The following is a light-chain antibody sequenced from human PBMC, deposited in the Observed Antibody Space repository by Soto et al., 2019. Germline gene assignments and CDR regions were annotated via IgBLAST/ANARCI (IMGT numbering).Light chain of an antibody. Sequence: EIVMTQSPATLSVSPGERATLSCRASQSVSSNLAWYQQKPGQAPRLLIYGASTRATGIPARFSGSGSGTEFTLTISSLQSEDVAVYYCQQYNNWPPWGTFGQGTKVEIK. CDR1: QSVSSN. CDR3: QQYNNWPPWGT. J-gene: IGKJ1*01. CDR2: GAS. V-gene: IGKV3-15*01.